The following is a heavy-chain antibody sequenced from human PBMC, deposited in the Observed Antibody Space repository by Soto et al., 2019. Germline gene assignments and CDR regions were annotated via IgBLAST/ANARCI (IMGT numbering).Heavy chain of an antibody. CDR2: ISSSSSYI. Sequence: PGGSLRLSWAASGFTFSSYSMNWVRQATGKGLEWVSSISSSSSYIYYADSVKGRFTISRDNAKNSLYLQMNSLRAEDTAVYYCAVLCSGGSRHRPYFDYWGQGTLVTVSS. CDR3: AVLCSGGSRHRPYFDY. D-gene: IGHD2-15*01. J-gene: IGHJ4*02. V-gene: IGHV3-21*01. CDR1: GFTFSSYS.